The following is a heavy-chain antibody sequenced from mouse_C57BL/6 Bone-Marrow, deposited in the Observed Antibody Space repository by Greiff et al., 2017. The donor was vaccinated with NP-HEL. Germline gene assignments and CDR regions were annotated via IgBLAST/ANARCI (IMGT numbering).Heavy chain of an antibody. CDR3: TRSGMGYYFDY. CDR2: IDPENGDT. CDR1: GFNIKDDY. J-gene: IGHJ2*01. Sequence: VQLQQSGAELVRPGASVKLSCTASGFNIKDDYMHWVKQRPEQGLEWIGWIDPENGDTEYASKFQGKATITADTSSNTAYLQLSSLTSEDTAVYYCTRSGMGYYFDYWGQGTTLTVSS. V-gene: IGHV14-4*01. D-gene: IGHD4-1*01.